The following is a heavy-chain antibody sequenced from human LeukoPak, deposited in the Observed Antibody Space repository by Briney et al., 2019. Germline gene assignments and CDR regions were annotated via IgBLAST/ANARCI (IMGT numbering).Heavy chain of an antibody. D-gene: IGHD6-19*01. CDR1: GGTFSSYA. CDR2: IIPIFGTA. Sequence: SVKVSCKASGGTFSSYAISWVRQAPGQGLEWMGGIIPIFGTANYAQKFQGRVTITTDESTSTAYMELSSLRSEDTAVYYCARGAVAGIGAFDIWGQGTMVTVSS. V-gene: IGHV1-69*05. CDR3: ARGAVAGIGAFDI. J-gene: IGHJ3*02.